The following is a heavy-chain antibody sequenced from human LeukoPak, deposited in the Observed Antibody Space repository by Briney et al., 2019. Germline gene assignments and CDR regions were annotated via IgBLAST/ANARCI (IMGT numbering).Heavy chain of an antibody. V-gene: IGHV1-69*06. CDR1: GGTFSSYA. J-gene: IGHJ4*02. CDR3: ARGHAPWIQLWFDFDY. D-gene: IGHD5-18*01. CDR2: IIPIFGTA. Sequence: ASVKVSCKASGGTFSSYAISWVRQAPGQGLEWMGGIIPIFGTANYAQKFQGRVTITADKSTSTAYMELSSLRSEDTAVYYCARGHAPWIQLWFDFDYWGQGTLVTVSS.